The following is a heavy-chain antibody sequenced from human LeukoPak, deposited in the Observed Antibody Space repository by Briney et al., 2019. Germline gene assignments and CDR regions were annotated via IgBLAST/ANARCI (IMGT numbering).Heavy chain of an antibody. CDR2: IHTSGST. Sequence: SETLSLTCTVSGGSISSYYWSWIRQPAGKGLEWIGRIHTSGSTNYNPSLKSRVTMSVDTSKNQFSLKLSSVTAADTAVYYCARDQYSSSTRTYYGMDVWGQGTTVTVSS. J-gene: IGHJ6*02. D-gene: IGHD6-13*01. CDR1: GGSISSYY. CDR3: ARDQYSSSTRTYYGMDV. V-gene: IGHV4-4*07.